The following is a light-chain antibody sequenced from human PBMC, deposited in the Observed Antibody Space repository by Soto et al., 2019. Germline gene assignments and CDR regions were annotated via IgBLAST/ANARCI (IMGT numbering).Light chain of an antibody. V-gene: IGLV2-14*01. CDR3: SSYTSSSNVV. CDR1: ISDVGGYNY. CDR2: DVS. J-gene: IGLJ2*01. Sequence: QSVLTQPASVSGSPGQSITISCTGTISDVGGYNYVSWYQQHPGKAPKLMIYDVSNRPSGVSNRFSGSKSGNTASLTISGLQAEDEADYYCSSYTSSSNVVFGGGTKLTVL.